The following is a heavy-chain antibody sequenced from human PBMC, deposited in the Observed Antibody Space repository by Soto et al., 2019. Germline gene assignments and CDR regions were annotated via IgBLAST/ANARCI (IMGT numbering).Heavy chain of an antibody. CDR3: ARDMGFGLSDY. D-gene: IGHD3-10*01. V-gene: IGHV1-3*01. CDR2: INAGNGNT. J-gene: IGHJ4*02. Sequence: QVQLVQSGAEVKKPGASVKVSCKASGYTFTSYAMHWVRQAPGQRLEWMGGINAGNGNTKYTQKFQGRVTITSDTAASTAYMELSSLRSEDTAVYYCARDMGFGLSDYWGQGTLVTVSS. CDR1: GYTFTSYA.